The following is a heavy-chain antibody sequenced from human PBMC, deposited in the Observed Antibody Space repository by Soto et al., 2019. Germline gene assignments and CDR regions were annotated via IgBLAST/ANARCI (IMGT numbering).Heavy chain of an antibody. CDR1: GFTFSSYS. V-gene: IGHV3-23*01. Sequence: EVHLLESGGALVQRGGSLRLSCAASGFTFSSYSMSWVRQAPGKGLEWVSGISGFGGSKYYADSVKGRFTISRDNSKNDLYLRINSLRAEDTAKYYCAKGRSYDWNDGYSYDYWGQGTLVTVSS. CDR3: AKGRSYDWNDGYSYDY. D-gene: IGHD1-20*01. CDR2: ISGFGGSK. J-gene: IGHJ4*02.